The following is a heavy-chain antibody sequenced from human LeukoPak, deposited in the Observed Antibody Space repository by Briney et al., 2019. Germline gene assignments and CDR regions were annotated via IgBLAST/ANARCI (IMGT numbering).Heavy chain of an antibody. CDR1: GFTFSSYA. Sequence: GGSLRLSCAASGFTFSSYAMRWVRQAPGKGLEWVSAISGGGGNTYSADSVKGRCTISRDNSKNTLYLQMNSLRAEDTAVYYCAEGMSATSGYLELDYWGQGTLVTVSS. J-gene: IGHJ4*02. D-gene: IGHD3-22*01. CDR2: ISGGGGNT. CDR3: AEGMSATSGYLELDY. V-gene: IGHV3-23*01.